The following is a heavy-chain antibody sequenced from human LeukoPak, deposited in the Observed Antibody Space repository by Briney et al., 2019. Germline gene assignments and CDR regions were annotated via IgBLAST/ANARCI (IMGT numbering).Heavy chain of an antibody. Sequence: PSETLSLTCTVSGGSISSYYWSWIRQPPGKGLEWIGYIYYSGSTNYNPSLKSRVTISVDTSKNQFSLKLSSVTAADTAVYYRATSFVDTAMVPSFDIWGQGTMVTVSS. V-gene: IGHV4-59*08. CDR1: GGSISSYY. CDR2: IYYSGST. CDR3: ATSFVDTAMVPSFDI. J-gene: IGHJ3*02. D-gene: IGHD5-18*01.